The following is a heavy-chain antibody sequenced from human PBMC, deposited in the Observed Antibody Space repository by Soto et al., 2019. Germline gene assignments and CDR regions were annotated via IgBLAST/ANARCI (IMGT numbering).Heavy chain of an antibody. J-gene: IGHJ3*02. CDR1: GFTFSDSY. Sequence: QVQLVESGGGLVKPGGSLRLSCVASGFTFSDSYMIWIRQAPGKGLEWVSYISTSSTYTNYADSVKGRFTISRDNANNSLYLQMNSLRADDTAVYYCARYPDRGGAFDIWGQWTMVTVSS. CDR2: ISTSSTYT. D-gene: IGHD3-10*01. V-gene: IGHV3-11*06. CDR3: ARYPDRGGAFDI.